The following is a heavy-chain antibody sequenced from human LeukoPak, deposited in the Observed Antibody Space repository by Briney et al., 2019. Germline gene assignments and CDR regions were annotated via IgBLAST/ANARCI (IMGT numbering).Heavy chain of an antibody. D-gene: IGHD6-13*01. CDR3: TKDSVAAAGTAWFDP. V-gene: IGHV3-23*01. CDR1: GYTFSNYA. J-gene: IGHJ5*02. CDR2: ISHNGDRI. Sequence: GGSLRLSCAASGYTFSNYAMTWVRQAPGKRREWVSGISHNGDRIYYADSVKGRFTIPRDNSKNTLYLQMNSLRPEDTALYYCTKDSVAAAGTAWFDPWGQGTLVTVSS.